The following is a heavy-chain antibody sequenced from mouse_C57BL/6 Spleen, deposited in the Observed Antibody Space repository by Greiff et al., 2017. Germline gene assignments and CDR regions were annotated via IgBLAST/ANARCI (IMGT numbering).Heavy chain of an antibody. D-gene: IGHD1-1*01. J-gene: IGHJ1*03. Sequence: QVQLQQSGAELARPGASVKLSCKASGYTFTSYGISWVKQRTGQGLEWIGEIYPRSGNTYYNEKFKGKATLTADKSSSTAYMELRSLTSEDSAVYFCARSRLLRSYFDVWGTGTTVTVSS. CDR1: GYTFTSYG. V-gene: IGHV1-81*01. CDR2: IYPRSGNT. CDR3: ARSRLLRSYFDV.